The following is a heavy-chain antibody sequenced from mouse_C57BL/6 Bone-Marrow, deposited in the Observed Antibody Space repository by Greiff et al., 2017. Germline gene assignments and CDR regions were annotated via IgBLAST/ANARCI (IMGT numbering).Heavy chain of an antibody. Sequence: EVQLQQSGAELVRPGASVKLSCTASGFNIKDYYMHWVKQRPEQGLEWIGRIDTEDGDNEYAPKFQGKATMTADTSSNTAYLQLSSLTSEDTAVYYCTITTVVYWYFDVWGTGTTVTVSS. CDR1: GFNIKDYY. J-gene: IGHJ1*03. CDR2: IDTEDGDN. V-gene: IGHV14-1*01. CDR3: TITTVVYWYFDV. D-gene: IGHD1-1*01.